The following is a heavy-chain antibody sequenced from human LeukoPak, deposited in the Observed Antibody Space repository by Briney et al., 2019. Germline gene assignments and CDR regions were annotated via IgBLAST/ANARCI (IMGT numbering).Heavy chain of an antibody. CDR3: ARPLLTDSSGWYCNWFDP. V-gene: IGHV3-30-3*01. CDR1: GFTFSSYA. Sequence: PGGSLRLSCAASGFTFSSYAMHWVRQAPGKGLEWVAVISYDGSNKYYADSVKGRFTISRDNAKNSLYLQMNSLRAEDTAVYYCARPLLTDSSGWYCNWFDPWGQGTLVTVSS. CDR2: ISYDGSNK. J-gene: IGHJ5*02. D-gene: IGHD6-19*01.